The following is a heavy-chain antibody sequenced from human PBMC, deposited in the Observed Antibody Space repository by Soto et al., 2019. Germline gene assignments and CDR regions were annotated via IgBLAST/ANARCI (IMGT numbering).Heavy chain of an antibody. CDR3: TTLVSRYCSSTSCYYYFDY. CDR1: GFTFSNAW. Sequence: LRLSCAASGFTFSNAWMSWVRQAPGKGLEWVGRIKSKTDGGTTDYAAPVKGRFTISRDDSKNTLYLQMNSLKTEDTAVYYCTTLVSRYCSSTSCYYYFDYWGQGTLVTVSS. D-gene: IGHD2-2*01. V-gene: IGHV3-15*01. J-gene: IGHJ4*02. CDR2: IKSKTDGGTT.